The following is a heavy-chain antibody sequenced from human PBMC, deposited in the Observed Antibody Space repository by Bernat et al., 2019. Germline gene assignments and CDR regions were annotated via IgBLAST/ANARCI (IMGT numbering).Heavy chain of an antibody. CDR1: GFTFSNYG. J-gene: IGHJ4*02. CDR3: AKENTPRSSAGWPLDY. CDR2: IAHDGSIS. Sequence: QVHLVESGGGVVQPGRSLRLSCAASGFTFSNYGMHWVRQAPGRGLEWVTVIAHDGSISHYAESGKGRFTVSRDNSKNTLFLQMNSLRVEDTAVYYCAKENTPRSSAGWPLDYWGQGSLVTVSS. V-gene: IGHV3-30*18. D-gene: IGHD6-19*01.